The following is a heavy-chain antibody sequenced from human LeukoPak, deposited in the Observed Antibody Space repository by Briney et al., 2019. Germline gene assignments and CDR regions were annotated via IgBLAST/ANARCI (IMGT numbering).Heavy chain of an antibody. V-gene: IGHV4-4*02. D-gene: IGHD2-2*02. CDR1: VGSISSGNW. Sequence: SETLSLTCAVSVGSISSGNWWTWVRPSPGKGLEWSGEIYHNGTHNYNPSLESRVTISADTFKNHFSLKLTSVTAADTAVYYCATAPILRGEGGEHYEYGMDVWGQGTTVIVSS. CDR3: ATAPILRGEGGEHYEYGMDV. CDR2: IYHNGTH. J-gene: IGHJ6*02.